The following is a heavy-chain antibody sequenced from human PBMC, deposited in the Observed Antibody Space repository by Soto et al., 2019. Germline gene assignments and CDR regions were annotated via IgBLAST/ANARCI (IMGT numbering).Heavy chain of an antibody. CDR2: ISGSGGST. D-gene: IGHD2-8*01. V-gene: IGHV3-23*01. CDR3: AKVLSYCTNGVCYNWYFDL. J-gene: IGHJ2*01. Sequence: GGSLRLSCAASGFTFSSYAMSWVRQAPGKGLEWVSAISGSGGSTYYADSVKGRFTISRDNSKNTLYLQMNSLRAEDTAVYYCAKVLSYCTNGVCYNWYFDLWGRGTLVTVSS. CDR1: GFTFSSYA.